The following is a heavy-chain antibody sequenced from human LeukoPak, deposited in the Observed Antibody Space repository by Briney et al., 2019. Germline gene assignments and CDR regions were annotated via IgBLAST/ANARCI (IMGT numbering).Heavy chain of an antibody. D-gene: IGHD3-9*01. CDR1: GFAVSSNY. CDR2: IYSGGST. V-gene: IGHV3-66*01. J-gene: IGHJ6*02. CDR3: ARDLGERTQLRYFDLSMVEYYSYGRDV. Sequence: PGGSLRLSCAASGFAVSSNYMSWVRQAPGKGLEWVSVIYSGGSTYYADSVKGRVTISRDNSKNTLYLQMNSLRAEDTAVYYCARDLGERTQLRYFDLSMVEYYSYGRDVWGQGTTVTVSS.